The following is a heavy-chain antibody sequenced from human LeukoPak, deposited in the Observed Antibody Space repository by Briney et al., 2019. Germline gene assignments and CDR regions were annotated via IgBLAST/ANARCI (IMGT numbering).Heavy chain of an antibody. CDR1: GFTFSYYE. D-gene: IGHD4-17*01. J-gene: IGHJ4*02. V-gene: IGHV3-48*03. CDR2: ISGGGYTI. Sequence: GGSLRLSRAASGFTFSYYEMNWVRQAPGKGLEWVSYISGGGYTIYYADSVKGRFTISRDNAKNSLYLQMNSLRAEDTAVYYCARASDGDYFDYWGQGILVTVSS. CDR3: ARASDGDYFDY.